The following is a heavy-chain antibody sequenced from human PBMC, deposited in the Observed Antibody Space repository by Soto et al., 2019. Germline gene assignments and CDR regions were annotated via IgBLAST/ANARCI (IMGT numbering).Heavy chain of an antibody. V-gene: IGHV3-23*01. J-gene: IGHJ4*02. CDR2: ISASGAYT. CDR1: GFTFSSYA. D-gene: IGHD6-6*01. Sequence: GGDLRLSCAASGFTFSSYAVSWARQTPGKGLEWVSTISASGAYTYYADSMKGRFTISRDNSKNTLYLQMRSLRAGDTATYYCAKEVIAARPYYFDYWGQGTLVTV. CDR3: AKEVIAARPYYFDY.